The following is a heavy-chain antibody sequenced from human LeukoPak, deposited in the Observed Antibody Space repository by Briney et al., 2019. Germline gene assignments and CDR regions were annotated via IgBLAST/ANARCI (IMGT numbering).Heavy chain of an antibody. V-gene: IGHV4-39*01. D-gene: IGHD4-17*01. CDR2: IYHSGST. J-gene: IGHJ3*02. Sequence: SQTLSLTCTVSGGSISSGDYYWGWIRQPPGKGPEWIGSIYHSGSTYYNPSLKSRVTISVDTSKNQFSLKLSSVTAADTAVYYCAKHDYGDYVGAFDIWGQGTMVTVSS. CDR1: GGSISSGDYY. CDR3: AKHDYGDYVGAFDI.